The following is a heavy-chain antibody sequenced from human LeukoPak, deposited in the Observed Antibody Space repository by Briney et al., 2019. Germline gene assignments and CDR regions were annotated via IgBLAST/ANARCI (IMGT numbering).Heavy chain of an antibody. CDR3: AKAQHGSGGSCYRD. Sequence: PGGSLRLSGAASGFTFSSYAMSWVRQAPGKGLEWVSAISGSGGSTYYADSVKGRFTISRDNSKNTLYLQMNSLRAEDTAVYYCAKAQHGSGGSCYRDWGQGTLVTVSS. CDR1: GFTFSSYA. V-gene: IGHV3-23*01. CDR2: ISGSGGST. J-gene: IGHJ4*02. D-gene: IGHD2-15*01.